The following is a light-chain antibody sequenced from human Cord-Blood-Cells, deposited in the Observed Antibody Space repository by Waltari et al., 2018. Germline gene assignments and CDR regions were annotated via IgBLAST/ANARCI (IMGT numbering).Light chain of an antibody. V-gene: IGKV3-15*01. CDR1: QSVSSN. CDR2: GAS. CDR3: QQYNNWPWT. Sequence: EIVMTHSPATLSVSLGERATLSCRASQSVSSNLAWYQQKPGQAPRLLIYGASTRATGIPARFSGSGSGTEFTLTISSLQSEDFAVYYCQQYNNWPWTFGQGTKVEIK. J-gene: IGKJ1*01.